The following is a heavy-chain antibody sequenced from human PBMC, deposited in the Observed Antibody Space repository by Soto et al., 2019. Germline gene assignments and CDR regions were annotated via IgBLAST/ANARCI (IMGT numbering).Heavy chain of an antibody. V-gene: IGHV4-31*03. D-gene: IGHD2-15*01. CDR2: ITYSGST. CDR1: GGSISSGGYY. CDR3: ARDDGGKTDF. Sequence: PSETLSLTCTVSGGSISSGGYYWTWLRQHPGKGLEWIGYITYSGSTYYNPSLKSRVTISVDTSKNQFSLKLSFVTAADTAVYYCARDDGGKTDFWGQGTLVTVS. J-gene: IGHJ4*02.